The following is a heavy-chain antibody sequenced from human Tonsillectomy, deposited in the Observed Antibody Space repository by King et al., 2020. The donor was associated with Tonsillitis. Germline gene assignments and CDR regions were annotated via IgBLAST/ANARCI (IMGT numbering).Heavy chain of an antibody. Sequence: VQLVESGGGLVQPGGTLRLSCAASGFAFNNYNIHWVRQATGKGLEWVSAITTTGSTYYSDSVRGRFTISRDIAKNSLDLQMNSLRAGDTALYYCTRLYRRALDYWGQGTLVTVSS. D-gene: IGHD1-26*01. CDR3: TRLYRRALDY. V-gene: IGHV3-13*01. CDR1: GFAFNNYN. J-gene: IGHJ4*02. CDR2: ITTTGST.